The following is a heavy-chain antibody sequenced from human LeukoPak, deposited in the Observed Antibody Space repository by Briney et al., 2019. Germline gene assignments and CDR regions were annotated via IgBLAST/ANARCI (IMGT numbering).Heavy chain of an antibody. CDR1: GGSISSYY. Sequence: SETLSLTCTVSGGSISSYYWSWIRQPPGKGLEWIGYIYYSGSTYYNPSLKSRVTISVDTSKNQFSLKLSSVTAADTAVYYCARYCSSTSCYSGGVDYWGQGTLVTVSS. D-gene: IGHD2-2*01. CDR2: IYYSGST. J-gene: IGHJ4*02. CDR3: ARYCSSTSCYSGGVDY. V-gene: IGHV4-59*08.